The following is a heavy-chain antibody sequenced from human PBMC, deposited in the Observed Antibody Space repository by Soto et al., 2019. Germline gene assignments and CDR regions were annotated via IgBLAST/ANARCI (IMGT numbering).Heavy chain of an antibody. CDR2: IYHSGST. CDR1: GGSIGTFY. CDR3: ARGWGSSAWFDP. J-gene: IGHJ5*02. Sequence: QVQLQESGPGLVKPSETLSLTCSVSGGSIGTFYWSWFRQPPGKGLEWIAYIYHSGSTYYNPSLRSRVALSIDTSRNEFSLYLTSVTAADTALYYCARGWGSSAWFDPWGQGTLVTVSS. V-gene: IGHV4-59*01. D-gene: IGHD3-16*01.